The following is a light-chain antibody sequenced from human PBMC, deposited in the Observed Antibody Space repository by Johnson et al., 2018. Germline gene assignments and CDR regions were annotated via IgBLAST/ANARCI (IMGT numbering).Light chain of an antibody. J-gene: IGLJ1*01. Sequence: QSVLTQPPSVSAAPGQKVTISCSGSSSNIGNNYVSWYQQLPGTAPKLLIYENNKRPSGIPDRFSGSKSGTSATLGITGLQTGDEADYYCGTWGSSLSAGNVCGTGTKVTLL. CDR1: SSNIGNNY. CDR2: ENN. V-gene: IGLV1-51*02. CDR3: GTWGSSLSAGNV.